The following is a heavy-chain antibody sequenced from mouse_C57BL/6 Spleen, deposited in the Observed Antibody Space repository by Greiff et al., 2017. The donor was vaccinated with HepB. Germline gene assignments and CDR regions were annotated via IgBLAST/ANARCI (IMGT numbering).Heavy chain of an antibody. CDR1: GFNIKDYY. J-gene: IGHJ3*01. D-gene: IGHD3-2*02. CDR2: IDPEDGET. V-gene: IGHV14-2*01. CDR3: ARSAQATSFAY. Sequence: EVKLVESGAELVKPRASVKLSCTASGFNIKDYYMHWVKQRTEQGLEWIGRIDPEDGETKYAPKFQGKATITADTSSNTAYLQLSSLTSEDTAVYYCARSAQATSFAYWGQGTLVTVSA.